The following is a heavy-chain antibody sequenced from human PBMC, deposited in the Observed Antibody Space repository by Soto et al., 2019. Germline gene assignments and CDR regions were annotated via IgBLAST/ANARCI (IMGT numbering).Heavy chain of an antibody. CDR1: GGSISSSSYF. J-gene: IGHJ5*02. V-gene: IGHV4-39*01. CDR2: VSYTGNT. CDR3: ARQIRGGSTVRGMDT. Sequence: SETLSLTCSVSGGSISSSSYFWGWIRQPPGKGLEWIGTVSYTGNTYYSPSLNSRITISVDTSKNQFSLDVISVTAADTAVYFCARQIRGGSTVRGMDTWGQGTLVTVS. D-gene: IGHD1-26*01.